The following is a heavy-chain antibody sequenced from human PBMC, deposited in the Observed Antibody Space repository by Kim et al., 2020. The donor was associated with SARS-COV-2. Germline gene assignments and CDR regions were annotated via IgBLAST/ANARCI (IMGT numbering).Heavy chain of an antibody. V-gene: IGHV3-33*01. D-gene: IGHD2-8*01. CDR1: GFTFSSYG. CDR3: ARAFPGIVLMVYENKDWYFDL. CDR2: IWYDGSNK. J-gene: IGHJ2*01. Sequence: GGSLRLSCAASGFTFSSYGMHWVRQAPGKGLEWVAVIWYDGSNKYYADSVKGRFTISRDNSKNTLYLQMNSLRAEDTAVYYCARAFPGIVLMVYENKDWYFDLWGRGTLVTVSS.